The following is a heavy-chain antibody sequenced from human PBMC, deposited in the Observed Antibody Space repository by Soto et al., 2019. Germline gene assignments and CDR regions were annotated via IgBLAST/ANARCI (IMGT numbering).Heavy chain of an antibody. V-gene: IGHV3-30-3*01. CDR1: GFTFSSYA. CDR2: ISYDGSNK. Sequence: VQLVESGGGLVQPGGSLRLSCAASGFTFSSYAMHWVRQAPGKGLEWVAVISYDGSNKFYAVSVKGRFTISRDNSKNTLYVQMNSLRAEDTAVYYCASEQLAVLRGVLDYWGQGTLVTVSS. D-gene: IGHD1-1*01. CDR3: ASEQLAVLRGVLDY. J-gene: IGHJ4*02.